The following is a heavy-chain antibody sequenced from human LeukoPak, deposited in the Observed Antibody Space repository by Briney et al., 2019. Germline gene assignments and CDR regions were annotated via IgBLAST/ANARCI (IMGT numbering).Heavy chain of an antibody. Sequence: PSETLSLTCTVSGGSISSYYWSWIRQPPGKGLEWIGEINHSGSTNYNPSLKSRVTISVDTSKNQFSLKLSSVTAADTAVYYCAIATDIVVVGDYFDYWGQGTLVTVSS. D-gene: IGHD2-15*01. J-gene: IGHJ4*02. CDR3: AIATDIVVVGDYFDY. CDR1: GGSISSYY. V-gene: IGHV4-34*01. CDR2: INHSGST.